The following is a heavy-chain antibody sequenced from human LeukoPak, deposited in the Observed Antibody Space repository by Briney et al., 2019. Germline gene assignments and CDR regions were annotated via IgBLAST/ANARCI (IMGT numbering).Heavy chain of an antibody. Sequence: PPGRSLRLSCAASGFTFSSYGMHWVRQAPGKGLEWVAVISYDGSNKYYADSVKGRFTISRDNSKNTLYLQMNSLRAEDTAVYYCAKDWAHPRIVVVPGPDYWGQGTPVTVSS. V-gene: IGHV3-30*18. D-gene: IGHD2-2*01. CDR3: AKDWAHPRIVVVPGPDY. CDR1: GFTFSSYG. CDR2: ISYDGSNK. J-gene: IGHJ4*02.